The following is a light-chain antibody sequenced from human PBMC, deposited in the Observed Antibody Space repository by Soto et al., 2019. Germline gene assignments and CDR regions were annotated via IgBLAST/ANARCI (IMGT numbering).Light chain of an antibody. CDR3: QQLDSYPHT. CDR1: QGIRSY. V-gene: IGKV1-9*01. CDR2: TAS. Sequence: DIQLTQSPSFLSASVGDRVTITCRASQGIRSYLAWYQQKPGKAPKLLIYTASTLQSGVPSRFSGSGSGTDFTLTISSLQPEDFATYYCQQLDSYPHTFGQGTKLEIK. J-gene: IGKJ2*01.